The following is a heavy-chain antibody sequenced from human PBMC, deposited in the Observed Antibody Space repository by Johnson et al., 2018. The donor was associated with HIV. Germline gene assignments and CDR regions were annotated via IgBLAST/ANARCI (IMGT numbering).Heavy chain of an antibody. CDR2: ISYDGSNK. Sequence: QVQLVESGGGVVQPGRSLRLSCAASGFTFSSYAMHWVRQAPGKGLEWVAVISYDGSNKYYADSVKGRFTISRDNSKNSLYLQMNSLRAEDTALYYCAKDMTDAFDIWGQGTMVTVSS. J-gene: IGHJ3*02. CDR3: AKDMTDAFDI. D-gene: IGHD3-16*01. CDR1: GFTFSSYA. V-gene: IGHV3-30*04.